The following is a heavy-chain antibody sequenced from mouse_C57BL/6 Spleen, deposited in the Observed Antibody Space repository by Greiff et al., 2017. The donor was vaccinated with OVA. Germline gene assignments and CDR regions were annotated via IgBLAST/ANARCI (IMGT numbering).Heavy chain of an antibody. D-gene: IGHD2-5*01. V-gene: IGHV1-50*01. CDR3: ARYYSNYVGYFDV. Sequence: QVQLQQPGAELVKPGASVKLSCKASGYTFTSYWMQWVKQRPGQGLEWIGEIDPSDSYTNYKQKFKGKATLTVDTSSSTAYMQLSSLTSEDSAVYYCARYYSNYVGYFDVWGTGTTVTVSS. J-gene: IGHJ1*03. CDR2: IDPSDSYT. CDR1: GYTFTSYW.